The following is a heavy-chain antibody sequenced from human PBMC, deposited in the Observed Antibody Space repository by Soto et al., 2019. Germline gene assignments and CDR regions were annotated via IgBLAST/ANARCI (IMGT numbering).Heavy chain of an antibody. J-gene: IGHJ5*02. V-gene: IGHV3-74*01. CDR3: ARDTKYGWFDP. CDR2: INSDGSST. CDR1: GFTFSSYW. Sequence: EVQLVESGGGLVQPGGSLRLSCEASGFTFSSYWMHWVRQAPGKGLVWVSRINSDGSSTSYADPVKGRFTISRDNAKNTLYLQMNSLRAEDTAVYYCARDTKYGWFDPWGQGTLVTVSS. D-gene: IGHD2-2*01.